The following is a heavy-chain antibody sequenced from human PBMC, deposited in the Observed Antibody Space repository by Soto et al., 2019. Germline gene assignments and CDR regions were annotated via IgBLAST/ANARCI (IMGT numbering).Heavy chain of an antibody. CDR1: GASISRYY. Sequence: SETLSLTCSVSGASISRYYWSWIRQSPGKGLEWIGYLYNTGSTIYNPSLKSRVTTSVDTSKNQFSLKMNSVTAADTAVYYCARDLSKEVLGYTTVWYDAFDIWGQGTMVT. CDR2: LYNTGST. CDR3: ARDLSKEVLGYTTVWYDAFDI. J-gene: IGHJ3*02. V-gene: IGHV4-59*01. D-gene: IGHD6-19*01.